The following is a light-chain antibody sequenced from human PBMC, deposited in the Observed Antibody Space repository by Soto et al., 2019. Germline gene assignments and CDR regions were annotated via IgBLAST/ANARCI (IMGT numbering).Light chain of an antibody. CDR1: KLGDKY. CDR3: QAWDSSAVV. V-gene: IGLV3-1*01. CDR2: QGT. J-gene: IGLJ2*01. Sequence: SYELTQPPSVSVSPGQTPTITCSGDKLGDKYASWYQQKPGQSPVLIIYQGTKRPSGIPERFSGSNSGNTATLTISETQAMDEADYYCQAWDSSAVVFGGGTKLTVL.